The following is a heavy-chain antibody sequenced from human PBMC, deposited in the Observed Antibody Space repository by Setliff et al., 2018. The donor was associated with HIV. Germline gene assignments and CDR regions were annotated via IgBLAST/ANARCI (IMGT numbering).Heavy chain of an antibody. Sequence: TSETLSLTCAVSGYSISSGYYWGWIRQPPGKGLEWIGSIYHSGSTYYNPSLKSRVTISLDTSKNQFSLKLSSVTAADTAVYYCARDIQAAGTGWFDPWGQGTLVTVS. J-gene: IGHJ5*02. CDR3: ARDIQAAGTGWFDP. CDR1: GYSISSGYY. D-gene: IGHD6-13*01. V-gene: IGHV4-38-2*02. CDR2: IYHSGST.